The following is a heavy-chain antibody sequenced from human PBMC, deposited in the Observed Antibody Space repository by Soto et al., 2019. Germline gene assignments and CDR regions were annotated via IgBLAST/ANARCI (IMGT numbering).Heavy chain of an antibody. CDR1: GFSFSRHG. J-gene: IGHJ6*02. CDR2: ISYDGSNQ. Sequence: GGSLRLSCAASGFSFSRHGMHWVRQAPGKGLEWVAVISYDGSNQDYADSVKGRFSISRDNSKNTVYLQMNSLRVEDSAVYYCARDRSSTYYYYGMDLWGQGTTVTVSS. V-gene: IGHV3-30-3*01. D-gene: IGHD6-19*01. CDR3: ARDRSSTYYYYGMDL.